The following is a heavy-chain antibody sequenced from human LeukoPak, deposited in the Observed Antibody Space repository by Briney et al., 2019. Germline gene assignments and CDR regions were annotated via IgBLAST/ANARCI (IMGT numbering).Heavy chain of an antibody. V-gene: IGHV3-7*01. CDR2: IKQDGSEK. CDR3: ASQRFLDY. D-gene: IGHD3-3*01. CDR1: GFTFSNYW. Sequence: GGSLRLSCAASGFTFSNYWMNWVRQAPGKGLEWVANIKQDGSEKYYVDSVKGRFAISRDNAKNSLYLQLNSLRVEDTAVYYCASQRFLDYWGQGTLVTVSS. J-gene: IGHJ4*02.